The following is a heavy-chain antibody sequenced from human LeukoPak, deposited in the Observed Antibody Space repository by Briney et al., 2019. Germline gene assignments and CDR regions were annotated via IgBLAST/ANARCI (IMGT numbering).Heavy chain of an antibody. J-gene: IGHJ4*02. CDR3: AKEGVVTAAFDY. Sequence: GGSLRLSCAASGFTFSSYWMSWVRQAPGEGLEWVANIKQDGSGTYYVDSVKGRFTISRDNGKNSVYLQMSSPRAEDTAVYYCAKEGVVTAAFDYWGQGTLVTVSS. CDR1: GFTFSSYW. CDR2: IKQDGSGT. V-gene: IGHV3-7*01. D-gene: IGHD2-21*02.